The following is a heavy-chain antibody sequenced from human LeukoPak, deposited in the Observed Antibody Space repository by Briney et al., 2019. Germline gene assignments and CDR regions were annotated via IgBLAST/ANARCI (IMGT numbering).Heavy chain of an antibody. J-gene: IGHJ4*02. Sequence: ASVKVSCKASGYTFTNYDINWVRQATGKGREWMGWINPNSGKSGCAQKFQGRVTITRDTSIGTAYMELSSLKSEDTAVYYCARAAGDLDYWGQGTMVTVSS. CDR2: INPNSGKS. V-gene: IGHV1-8*03. CDR1: GYTFTNYD. D-gene: IGHD4-17*01. CDR3: ARAAGDLDY.